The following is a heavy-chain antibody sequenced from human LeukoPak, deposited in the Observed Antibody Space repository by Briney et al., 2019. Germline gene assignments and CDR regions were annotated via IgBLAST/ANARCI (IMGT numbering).Heavy chain of an antibody. CDR1: GASITSFY. V-gene: IGHV4-4*07. CDR3: SRGGGYGDY. CDR2: IHTNGGT. Sequence: SETLSLTCTVSGASITSFYYNWLRQSAGKGLEWIGRIHTNGGTDYRPSLNSRVTMSVDTSKKQISLKLASVTAADTAVYFCSRGGGYGDYWGQGIPVTVSS. D-gene: IGHD5-12*01. J-gene: IGHJ4*02.